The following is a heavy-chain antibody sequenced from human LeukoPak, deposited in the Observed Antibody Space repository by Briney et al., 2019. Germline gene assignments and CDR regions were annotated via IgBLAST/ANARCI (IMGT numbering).Heavy chain of an antibody. CDR1: GFTFSSYW. CDR3: ARRGITMVRGGPKNYYYYYMDV. CDR2: INSDGSST. V-gene: IGHV3-74*01. J-gene: IGHJ6*03. D-gene: IGHD3-10*01. Sequence: GGSLRLSCAASGFTFSSYWMHWVRQAPGKGLVWVSRINSDGSSTSYADSVKGRFTISRDNAKNSLYLQMNSLRAEDTAVYYCARRGITMVRGGPKNYYYYYMDVWGKGTTVTISS.